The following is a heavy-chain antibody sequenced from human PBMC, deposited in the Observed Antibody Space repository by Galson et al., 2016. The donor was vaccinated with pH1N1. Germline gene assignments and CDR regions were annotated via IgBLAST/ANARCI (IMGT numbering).Heavy chain of an antibody. V-gene: IGHV3-30*02. D-gene: IGHD7-27*01. CDR2: IHHDVTNK. CDR1: GFSFSNFG. Sequence: SLRLSCAASGFSFSNFGMHWVRQAPGKGLEWVTFIHHDVTNKDYADSVKGRFTISRGSSQNTLYLQMNSLRVEDTAVYYCTKLGIDAFDIWGQGTMVTVSS. CDR3: TKLGIDAFDI. J-gene: IGHJ3*02.